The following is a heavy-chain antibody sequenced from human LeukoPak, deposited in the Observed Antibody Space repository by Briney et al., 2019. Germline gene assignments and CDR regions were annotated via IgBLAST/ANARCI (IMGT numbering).Heavy chain of an antibody. J-gene: IGHJ4*02. D-gene: IGHD3-10*01. CDR2: ISYDGGNK. CDR3: ANREKYLWLGFDF. V-gene: IGHV3-30-3*01. CDR1: GFTFSSYA. Sequence: GGSLRLSCAAPGFTFSSYAMHWVRQAPGKGLEWVAVISYDGGNKYYADSVKGRFTISRDNSKNTLHLQMNSLRVEDTALYYCANREKYLWLGFDFWGQGTLVTVSS.